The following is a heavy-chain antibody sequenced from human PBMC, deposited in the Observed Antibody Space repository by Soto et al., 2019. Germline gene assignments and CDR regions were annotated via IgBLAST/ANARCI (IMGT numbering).Heavy chain of an antibody. V-gene: IGHV3-53*04. CDR1: GFTVSSNY. CDR2: IYSGGST. D-gene: IGHD6-19*01. J-gene: IGHJ6*03. CDR3: ARDLGYSSGWPYYYYYYMDA. Sequence: GGSLRLSCAASGFTVSSNYMSWVRQAPGKGLERVSVIYSGGSTYYADSVKGRFTISRHNSKNTLYLRMNSLRAEDTAVYYCARDLGYSSGWPYYYYYYMDAWGKGTTVTVSS.